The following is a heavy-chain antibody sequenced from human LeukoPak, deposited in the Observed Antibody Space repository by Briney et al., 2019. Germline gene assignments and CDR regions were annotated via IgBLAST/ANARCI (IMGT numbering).Heavy chain of an antibody. CDR2: ISYDGSNK. Sequence: GGSLRLSCAASGFTFSSYGMHWVRQAVGKGLEWVAVISYDGSNKYYADSVKGRFTISRDNAKNSLYLQMNSLRAEDTAVYYCARDFKYWGQGTLVTVSS. CDR1: GFTFSSYG. CDR3: ARDFKY. J-gene: IGHJ4*02. V-gene: IGHV3-30*03.